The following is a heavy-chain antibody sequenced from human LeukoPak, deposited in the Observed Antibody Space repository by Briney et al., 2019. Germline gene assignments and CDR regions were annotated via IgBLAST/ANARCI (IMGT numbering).Heavy chain of an antibody. CDR3: ARVVYYGSGREYYYYMDV. CDR2: IKQDGSEK. CDR1: GFTFSSYW. Sequence: GGSLRLSCAASGFTFSSYWMSWVRQAPGKGLEWVANIKQDGSEKYYVDSVKGRFTISRDNAKNSLYLQMNSLRAEDTAVYYCARVVYYGSGREYYYYMDVWGKGTTVTVSS. D-gene: IGHD3-10*01. V-gene: IGHV3-7*01. J-gene: IGHJ6*03.